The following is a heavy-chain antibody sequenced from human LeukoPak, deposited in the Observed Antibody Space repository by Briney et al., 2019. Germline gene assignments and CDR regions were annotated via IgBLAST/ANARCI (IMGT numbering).Heavy chain of an antibody. V-gene: IGHV3-9*01. D-gene: IGHD3-10*01. CDR1: GFTFDDYA. J-gene: IGHJ6*02. CDR3: AKDTSSGSYWSGMDV. Sequence: GGSLRLSCAASGFTFDDYAMHWVRQAPGKGLEWVSGISWNSGSIGYADSVKGRFTISRDNAKNSLYLQMNSLGAEDTALYYCAKDTSSGSYWSGMDVWGQGTTVTVSS. CDR2: ISWNSGSI.